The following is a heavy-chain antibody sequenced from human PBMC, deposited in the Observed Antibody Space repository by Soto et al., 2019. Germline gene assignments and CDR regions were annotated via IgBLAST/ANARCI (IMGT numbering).Heavy chain of an antibody. CDR3: TTAWIQCSSPYFDY. J-gene: IGHJ4*02. V-gene: IGHV1-24*01. Sequence: ASVKVACKVSGHPLADLSLNWVRQAPGEGLQWMGGFDPEDGEKIYAQKFQGRVTMTEDISSNTAYMEVTSLRSEDTAMYYCTTAWIQCSSPYFDYWGQGTLVTVST. D-gene: IGHD5-18*01. CDR1: GHPLADLS. CDR2: FDPEDGEK.